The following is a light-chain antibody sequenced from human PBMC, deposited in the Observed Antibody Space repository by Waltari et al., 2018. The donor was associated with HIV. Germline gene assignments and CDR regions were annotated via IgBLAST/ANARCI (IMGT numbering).Light chain of an antibody. CDR1: SDDVGYYHY. CDR3: SSYVGSSTSWL. J-gene: IGLJ3*02. Sequence: QSALTQPASVSGSPGQSIVISCPGTSDDVGYYHYVPWYQQHPGKVPKLVIYDVTSRPSGVSNRFSGSKSGNTASLTISGLRADDEADYYCSSYVGSSTSWLFGGGTKLTV. CDR2: DVT. V-gene: IGLV2-14*03.